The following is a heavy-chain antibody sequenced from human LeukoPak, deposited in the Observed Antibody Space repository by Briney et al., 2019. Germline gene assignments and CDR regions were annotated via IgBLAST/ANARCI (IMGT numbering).Heavy chain of an antibody. J-gene: IGHJ4*02. D-gene: IGHD3-9*01. CDR3: AKLARDPGYQSDS. V-gene: IGHV3-23*01. CDR1: GFTFSSYA. Sequence: GGSLRLSCAASGFTFSSYAMSWVRQAPGTGLEWVSTISGSGDNTYYADSVTGRFTISRDNSKNTLYLQMNSLRAEDTAVYYCAKLARDPGYQSDSWGQGTLVTVSS. CDR2: ISGSGDNT.